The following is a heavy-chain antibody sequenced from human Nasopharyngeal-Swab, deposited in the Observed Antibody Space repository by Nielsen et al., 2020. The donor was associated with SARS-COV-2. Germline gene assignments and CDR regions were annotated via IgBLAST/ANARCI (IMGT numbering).Heavy chain of an antibody. J-gene: IGHJ6*02. Sequence: GSLRLSCAVFGGSFSGYYWSCLRQPPGKGLDWIGEINHSGSTNYNPSLKSRVTISVDTSKNQFSLKLTSVTAADTAVYYCGRALEYSRGMDVWGQGTTVTVSS. CDR1: GGSFSGYY. CDR2: INHSGST. D-gene: IGHD6-6*01. CDR3: GRALEYSRGMDV. V-gene: IGHV4-34*01.